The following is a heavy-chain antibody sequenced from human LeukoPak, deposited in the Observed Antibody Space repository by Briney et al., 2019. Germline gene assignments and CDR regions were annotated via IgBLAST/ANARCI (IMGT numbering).Heavy chain of an antibody. J-gene: IGHJ1*01. D-gene: IGHD6-19*01. CDR2: INPSGGST. Sequence: ASVKVSCKASGYTFTSYYMHWVRQAPGQGLEWMGIINPSGGSTSYAQKFQGRVTMTRDTSTSTVYMELSSLRSEDTAVYYCAREWYSSGHKAPGYFQHWGQGTLVTVSS. CDR3: AREWYSSGHKAPGYFQH. CDR1: GYTFTSYY. V-gene: IGHV1-46*01.